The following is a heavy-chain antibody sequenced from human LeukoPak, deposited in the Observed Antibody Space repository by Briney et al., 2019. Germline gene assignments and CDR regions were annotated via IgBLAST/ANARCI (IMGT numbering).Heavy chain of an antibody. CDR2: IYYSGSI. Sequence: SETLSLTCTVSGGSISSYYWSWIRQPPGKGLEWIGYIYYSGSINYNPSLKSRVTISVDTSKNQLSLKLSSVTAADTAVYYCARTTEAHSWRTRYYDYYMDVWGKGTTVTVSS. D-gene: IGHD6-13*01. J-gene: IGHJ6*03. V-gene: IGHV4-59*01. CDR3: ARTTEAHSWRTRYYDYYMDV. CDR1: GGSISSYY.